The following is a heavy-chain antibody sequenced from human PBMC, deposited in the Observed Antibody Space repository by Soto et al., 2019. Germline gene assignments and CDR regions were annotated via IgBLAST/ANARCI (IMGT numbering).Heavy chain of an antibody. D-gene: IGHD6-13*01. CDR3: ARDDRSSSSSDY. CDR2: ISSSSSYI. J-gene: IGHJ4*02. CDR1: GFTFSSYS. V-gene: IGHV3-21*01. Sequence: GGSLRLACAASGFTFSSYSMNWVRQAPGKGLEWVSSISSSSSYIYYADSVKGRFTISRDNAKNSLYLQMNSLRAEDTAVYYCARDDRSSSSSDYWGQGTLVTVSS.